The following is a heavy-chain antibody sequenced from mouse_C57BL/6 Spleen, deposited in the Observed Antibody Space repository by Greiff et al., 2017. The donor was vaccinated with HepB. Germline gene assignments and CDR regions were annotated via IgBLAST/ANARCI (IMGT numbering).Heavy chain of an antibody. J-gene: IGHJ2*01. CDR3: ARGPYYGKGYFDY. D-gene: IGHD2-10*01. Sequence: VQLKESGPELVKPGASVKISCKASGYSFTDYNMNWVKQSNGKSLEWIGVINPNYGTTSYNQKFKGKATLTVDQASSTSYLQLNSLTSEDAAVYYCARGPYYGKGYFDYWGQGTTLTVSS. CDR2: INPNYGTT. CDR1: GYSFTDYN. V-gene: IGHV1-39*01.